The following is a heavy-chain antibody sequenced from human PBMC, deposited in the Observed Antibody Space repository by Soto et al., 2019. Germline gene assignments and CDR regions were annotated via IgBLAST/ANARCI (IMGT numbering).Heavy chain of an antibody. V-gene: IGHV4-4*02. Sequence: QVQLQESGPGLVKPSRTLSLTCAVSGDSVSSPYYWCWVRQPPGKGLEWIGEVFHTGTTSYNPSLRSRVTISMDKSNNQFSLYLSSVTAADTAVSYCARSAGWYAVHSWGPGTLVIV. CDR2: VFHTGTT. CDR1: GDSVSSPYY. J-gene: IGHJ4*02. CDR3: ARSAGWYAVHS. D-gene: IGHD6-19*01.